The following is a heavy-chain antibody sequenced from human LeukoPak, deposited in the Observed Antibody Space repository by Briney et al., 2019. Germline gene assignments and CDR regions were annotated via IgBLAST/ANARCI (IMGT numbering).Heavy chain of an antibody. D-gene: IGHD6-13*01. V-gene: IGHV1-69*01. CDR1: GGTFSSYA. J-gene: IGHJ4*02. CDR3: ARGGIAAAATGDDY. CDR2: IIPIFGTA. Sequence: ASVKVSCKASGGTFSSYAISWVRQAPGQGLEWMGGIIPIFGTANYAQKFQGRVTITADESTSTAYMELSSLRSEDTAVYYCARGGIAAAATGDDYWGQGTLVTVSS.